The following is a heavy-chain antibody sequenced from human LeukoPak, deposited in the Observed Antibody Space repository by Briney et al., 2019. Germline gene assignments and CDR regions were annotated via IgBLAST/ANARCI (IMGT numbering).Heavy chain of an antibody. CDR2: INPNSGGT. J-gene: IGHJ4*02. CDR3: ATGPSGSYRYYFDY. D-gene: IGHD1-26*01. V-gene: IGHV1-2*02. Sequence: ASVKVSCKASGYTFTGYYMHWVRQAPGQGLEWMGWINPNSGGTNYAQKFQGRVTMTRDTSISTAYMELSRLRSDDTAVYYCATGPSGSYRYYFDYWGQGTLVTVSS. CDR1: GYTFTGYY.